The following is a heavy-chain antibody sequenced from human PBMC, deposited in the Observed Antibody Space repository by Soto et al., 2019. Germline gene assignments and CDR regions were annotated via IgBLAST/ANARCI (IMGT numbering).Heavy chain of an antibody. CDR2: ISSSSSYT. Sequence: GGSLRLSCAASGFTFSDYYMSWIRQAPGKGLEWGSYISSSSSYTNYADSVKGRFTISRDNAKKSLYLQMNSLRAEDTAVYYCARDRDTAMVQSYYGMDVWGQGTTVTVYS. CDR3: ARDRDTAMVQSYYGMDV. V-gene: IGHV3-11*06. J-gene: IGHJ6*02. D-gene: IGHD5-18*01. CDR1: GFTFSDYY.